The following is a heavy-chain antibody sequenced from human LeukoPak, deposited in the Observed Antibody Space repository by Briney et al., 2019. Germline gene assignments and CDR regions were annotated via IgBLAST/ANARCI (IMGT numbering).Heavy chain of an antibody. D-gene: IGHD5-24*01. Sequence: ASVKVSCKASGYTFTSYGISWVRQAPGQGLEWMGWISAYNGDTNYAQKLQGRVTMTTDTSTSTAYMELSSLRSEDMAVYYCARGRGALWLYYFDYWGQGTLVTVSS. V-gene: IGHV1-18*03. CDR2: ISAYNGDT. CDR3: ARGRGALWLYYFDY. CDR1: GYTFTSYG. J-gene: IGHJ4*02.